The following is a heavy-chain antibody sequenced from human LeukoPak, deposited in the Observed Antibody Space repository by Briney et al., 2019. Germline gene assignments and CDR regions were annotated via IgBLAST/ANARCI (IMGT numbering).Heavy chain of an antibody. Sequence: GGSLRLSCAASGFTFSSYNMNWVRQAPGKGLEWVSSIGSGSSYIYYADSLKGRFTISRDNAKNSLYLQMNSLRAEDTAVYYCARGSSWSIYYFDYWGQGTLVTVSS. CDR3: ARGSSWSIYYFDY. V-gene: IGHV3-21*01. CDR2: IGSGSSYI. J-gene: IGHJ4*02. D-gene: IGHD6-13*01. CDR1: GFTFSSYN.